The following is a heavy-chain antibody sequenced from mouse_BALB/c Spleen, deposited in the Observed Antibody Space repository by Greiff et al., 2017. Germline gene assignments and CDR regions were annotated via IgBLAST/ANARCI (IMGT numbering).Heavy chain of an antibody. D-gene: IGHD3-1*01. V-gene: IGHV1-14*01. CDR3: ARGKDSGYVLYYAMDY. Sequence: EVKLMESGPELVKPGASVKMSCKASGYTFTSYVMHWVKQKPGQGLEWIGYINPYNDGTKYNEKFKGKATLTSDKSSSTAYMELSSLTSEDSAVYYCARGKDSGYVLYYAMDYWGQGTSVTVSS. J-gene: IGHJ4*01. CDR1: GYTFTSYV. CDR2: INPYNDGT.